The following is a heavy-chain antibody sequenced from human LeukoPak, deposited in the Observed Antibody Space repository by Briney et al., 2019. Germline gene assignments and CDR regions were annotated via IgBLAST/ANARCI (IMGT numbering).Heavy chain of an antibody. CDR2: IYYSGST. V-gene: IGHV4-59*01. D-gene: IGHD3-10*01. CDR1: GGSISSYY. J-gene: IGHJ4*02. Sequence: SETLSLTCTVSGGSISSYYWSWIRQPPGKGLEWIGYIYYSGSTNYNPSLKSRVTISVDTSKNQFSLKLSSVTAADTAVYYCAREMVRGVINYYFDYWGQGTLVTVSS. CDR3: AREMVRGVINYYFDY.